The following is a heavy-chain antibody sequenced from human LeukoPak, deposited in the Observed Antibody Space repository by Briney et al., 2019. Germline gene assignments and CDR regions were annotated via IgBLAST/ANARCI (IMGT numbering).Heavy chain of an antibody. V-gene: IGHV3-23*01. CDR1: GFTFSSYA. CDR3: ARDARGSYYGGYFDY. J-gene: IGHJ4*02. Sequence: PGRSLRLSCAASGFTFSSYAMSWVRQAPGKGLEWVSAISGSGGSTYYADSVKGRFTISRDNAKNTLYLQVNSLRAEDTAVYYCARDARGSYYGGYFDYWGQGTLVTVSS. D-gene: IGHD1-26*01. CDR2: ISGSGGST.